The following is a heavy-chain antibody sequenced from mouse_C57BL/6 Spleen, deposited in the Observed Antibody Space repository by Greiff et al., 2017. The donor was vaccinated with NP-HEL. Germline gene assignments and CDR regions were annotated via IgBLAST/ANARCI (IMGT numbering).Heavy chain of an antibody. J-gene: IGHJ4*01. Sequence: VQLQQSGAELVKPGASVKISCKASGYAFSSYWMNWVKQRPGKGLEWIGQIYPGDGDTNYNGKFKGKATLTADKSSSTAYMQLSSLTSEDSAVYFCARGFITTVVAPSYYAMDYWGQGTSVTVSS. CDR1: GYAFSSYW. CDR2: IYPGDGDT. CDR3: ARGFITTVVAPSYYAMDY. D-gene: IGHD1-1*01. V-gene: IGHV1-80*01.